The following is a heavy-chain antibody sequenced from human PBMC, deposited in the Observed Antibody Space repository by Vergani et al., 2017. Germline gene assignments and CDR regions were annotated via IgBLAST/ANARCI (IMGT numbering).Heavy chain of an antibody. CDR2: IYTIGST. D-gene: IGHD6-6*01. CDR3: AREYSSSVGFLAY. Sequence: QVQLQESGPGLVKPSQTLSLTCTVSGSSISSGSYYWSWIRQPAGKGLEWIGRIYTIGSTNYNPSLKSRVTMSVDTSRNQFSLKLSSVTAADTAVYYCAREYSSSVGFLAYWGQGTLVTVSS. J-gene: IGHJ4*02. V-gene: IGHV4-61*02. CDR1: GSSISSGSYY.